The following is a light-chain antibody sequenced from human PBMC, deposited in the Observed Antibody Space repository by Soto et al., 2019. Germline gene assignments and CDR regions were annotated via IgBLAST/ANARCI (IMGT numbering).Light chain of an antibody. CDR1: QSVSSSY. Sequence: EIVLTQSPGTLSLSPGERATLSCRASQSVSSSYLAGYQQKPGQAPMLLIYGASSRATGIPDRFSGSGSGTDFPLTISRLEPDDFAVYYCQQYGSSPLTFGQGTKVEIK. CDR2: GAS. V-gene: IGKV3-20*01. CDR3: QQYGSSPLT. J-gene: IGKJ1*01.